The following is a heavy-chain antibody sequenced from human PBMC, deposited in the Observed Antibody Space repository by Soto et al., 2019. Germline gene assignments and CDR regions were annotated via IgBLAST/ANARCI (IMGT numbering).Heavy chain of an antibody. Sequence: QVQLVQSGAEVKKPGSSVKVSCKASGGTFSSYAISWVRQAPGQGLEWMGGIIPIFGTANYAQKFQGRVTITADESMSTAYMELSSLRSEDTAVYYCARGAAAAVIYYFDYWGQGTLVTVSS. D-gene: IGHD6-13*01. CDR2: IIPIFGTA. CDR1: GGTFSSYA. CDR3: ARGAAAAVIYYFDY. J-gene: IGHJ4*02. V-gene: IGHV1-69*01.